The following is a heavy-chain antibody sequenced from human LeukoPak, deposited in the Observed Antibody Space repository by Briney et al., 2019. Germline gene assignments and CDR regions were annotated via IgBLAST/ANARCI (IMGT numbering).Heavy chain of an antibody. D-gene: IGHD4-17*01. CDR3: ARADYGDYQFAY. CDR2: IIPIFGTA. V-gene: IGHV1-69*13. J-gene: IGHJ4*02. Sequence: SVKVSCKASGGTFSSYAISWVRQAPGQGLEWMGGIIPIFGTANYAQKFQGRVTITADESTSTAYMELSSLRSEDTAVYYCARADYGDYQFAYWGQGTLVTVSS. CDR1: GGTFSSYA.